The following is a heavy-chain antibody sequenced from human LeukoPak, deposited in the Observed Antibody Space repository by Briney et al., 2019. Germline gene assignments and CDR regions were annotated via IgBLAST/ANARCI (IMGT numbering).Heavy chain of an antibody. CDR3: AKAHDFWSGYYDY. Sequence: PGGSLRLSCAASGFTFSSLWMHWVRQAPGKGLEWVSAISGSGGSTYYADSVKGRFTISRDNSKNTLYLQMNSLRAEDTAVYYCAKAHDFWSGYYDYWGQGTLVTVSS. J-gene: IGHJ4*02. CDR1: GFTFSSLW. V-gene: IGHV3-23*01. D-gene: IGHD3-3*01. CDR2: ISGSGGST.